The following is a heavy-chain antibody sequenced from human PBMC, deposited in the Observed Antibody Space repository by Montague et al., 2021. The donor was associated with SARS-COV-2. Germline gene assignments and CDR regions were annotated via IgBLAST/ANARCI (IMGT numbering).Heavy chain of an antibody. D-gene: IGHD1-14*01. CDR2: IYPGDSDT. CDR1: GYRFSSYW. CDR3: ARRIHGTYYFDY. Sequence: QSGAEVKKPGESLKISRKGSGYRFSSYWIGWVRQMSGKGLEWMGIIYPGDSDTRYGPSFQGQVTISADKSITTAYLQWSSLKASDTAMYYCARRIHGTYYFDYWGQGTLVTVSS. J-gene: IGHJ4*02. V-gene: IGHV5-51*01.